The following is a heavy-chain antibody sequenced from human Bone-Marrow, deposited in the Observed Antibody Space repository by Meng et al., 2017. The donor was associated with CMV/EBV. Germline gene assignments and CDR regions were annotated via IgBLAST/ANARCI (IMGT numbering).Heavy chain of an antibody. V-gene: IGHV1-69*05. D-gene: IGHD6-19*01. CDR3: AKGAEQWLVRWVDY. J-gene: IGHJ4*02. Sequence: SVKVSCKASGGTFSSYAISWVRQAPGQGLEWMGGIIPIFGTANYAQKFQGRVTITTDESTSTAYMELSSLRSEDTAVYYCAKGAEQWLVRWVDYWGQGTLVTVSS. CDR2: IIPIFGTA. CDR1: GGTFSSYA.